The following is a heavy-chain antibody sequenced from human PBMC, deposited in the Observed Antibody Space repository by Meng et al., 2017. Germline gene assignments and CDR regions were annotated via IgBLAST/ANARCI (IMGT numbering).Heavy chain of an antibody. CDR3: AREKVYGSSGFGLEYFDY. D-gene: IGHD3-22*01. CDR2: IYYSVST. V-gene: IGHV4-39*07. J-gene: IGHJ4*02. Sequence: SETLSLTCTVSGGSIISSSSYWGWIRQPPGKGLEWIWSIYYSVSTYYNPSLKSRVTISVDTSKNQFSLKLSSVTAADTAMYYCAREKVYGSSGFGLEYFDYWGRGTLVTVSS. CDR1: GGSIISSSSY.